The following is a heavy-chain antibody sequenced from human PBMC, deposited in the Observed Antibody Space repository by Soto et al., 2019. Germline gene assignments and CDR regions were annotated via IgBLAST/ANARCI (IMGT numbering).Heavy chain of an antibody. CDR2: IYYSGST. D-gene: IGHD3-9*01. Sequence: SETLSLTCTVSGGSISSSSYYWGWIRQPPGKGLEWIGSIYYSGSTYYNPSLKSRVTISVDTSKNQFSLKLSSVTAADTAVYYCARYGLVLRYFDWLPGNWFDPWGQGTLVTVSS. CDR3: ARYGLVLRYFDWLPGNWFDP. CDR1: GGSISSSSYY. V-gene: IGHV4-39*01. J-gene: IGHJ5*02.